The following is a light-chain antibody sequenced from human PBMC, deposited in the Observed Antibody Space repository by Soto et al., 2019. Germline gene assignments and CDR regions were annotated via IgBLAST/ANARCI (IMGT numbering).Light chain of an antibody. CDR2: DSS. J-gene: IGKJ5*01. Sequence: EIILTQSPDTLSLSPGERATLSCRASQNVDKFLAWYQQRPGQPPRLLIFDSSNRATGVPVRFSGSGSGTVFTLTIGSLEPEDSAVYYCQQRKNWPPITFGQGTRLETK. CDR3: QQRKNWPPIT. CDR1: QNVDKF. V-gene: IGKV3-11*01.